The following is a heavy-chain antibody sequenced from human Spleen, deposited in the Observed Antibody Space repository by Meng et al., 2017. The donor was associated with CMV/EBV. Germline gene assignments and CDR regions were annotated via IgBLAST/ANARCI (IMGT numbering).Heavy chain of an antibody. CDR2: INQDGSEK. CDR1: GFNFSSFW. CDR3: AEAATLAG. D-gene: IGHD2-15*01. V-gene: IGHV3-7*01. J-gene: IGHJ4*02. Sequence: RLSCEGSGFNFSSFWRQWGRQDQGKGLKWVATINQDGSEKYYVDSVKGRFTISRDNAKNSLSLQMNSLRGEDTAVYYCAEAATLAGWGQGTLVTVSS.